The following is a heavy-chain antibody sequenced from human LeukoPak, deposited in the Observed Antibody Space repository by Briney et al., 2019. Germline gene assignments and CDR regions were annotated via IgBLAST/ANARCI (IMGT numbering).Heavy chain of an antibody. J-gene: IGHJ4*02. CDR1: GGTISSYY. V-gene: IGHV4-59*08. Sequence: PSETLSLTCTVSGGTISSYYLNLIRQPPGKGLKWIGYIHYSGSTKYNPSLKSRVTISVDTSKNQFSLKLSSVTAADAAVYYCARWYSSGWAFVYWGQGTLVTVSS. CDR3: ARWYSSGWAFVY. CDR2: IHYSGST. D-gene: IGHD6-19*01.